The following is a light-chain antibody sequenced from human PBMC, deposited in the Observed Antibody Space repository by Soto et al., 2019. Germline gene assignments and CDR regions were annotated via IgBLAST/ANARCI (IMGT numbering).Light chain of an antibody. V-gene: IGKV3-20*01. CDR1: ETVAGSY. CDR3: QLYGSSPKT. J-gene: IGKJ1*01. CDR2: GAS. Sequence: EIVLTQSPGTLSLSPGERATLSCRASETVAGSYLAWYQQKPGQAPRLLIHGASTSATGIADRFSGSGSGTDFTLTISRLEPEDFAVYYCQLYGSSPKTVGQGTKVDSK.